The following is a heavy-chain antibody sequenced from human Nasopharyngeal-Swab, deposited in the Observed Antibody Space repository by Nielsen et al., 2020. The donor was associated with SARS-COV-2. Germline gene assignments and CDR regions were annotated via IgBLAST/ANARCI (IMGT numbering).Heavy chain of an antibody. CDR2: ISFDGSNK. Sequence: WIRQPPGKGLEWVAVISFDGSNKYYVDSVKGRFTSSRDNSKNTLYLQMNSLTAEDTAVYYCAKGVQLERGNYYYYMDVWGKGTTVTVSS. CDR3: AKGVQLERGNYYYYMDV. J-gene: IGHJ6*03. V-gene: IGHV3-30*18. D-gene: IGHD1-1*01.